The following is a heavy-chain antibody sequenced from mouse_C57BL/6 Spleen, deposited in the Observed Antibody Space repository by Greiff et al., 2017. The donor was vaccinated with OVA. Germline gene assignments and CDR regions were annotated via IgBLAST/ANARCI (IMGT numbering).Heavy chain of an antibody. CDR3: ARQDDGYYDYAMDY. D-gene: IGHD2-3*01. J-gene: IGHJ4*01. V-gene: IGHV2-6-1*01. Sequence: VKVEESGPGLVAPSQSLSITCTVSGFSLTSYGVHWVRQPPGKGLEWLVVIWSDGSTTYNSALKSRLSISKDNSKSQVFLKMNSLQTDDTAMYYCARQDDGYYDYAMDYWGQGTSVTVSS. CDR1: GFSLTSYG. CDR2: IWSDGST.